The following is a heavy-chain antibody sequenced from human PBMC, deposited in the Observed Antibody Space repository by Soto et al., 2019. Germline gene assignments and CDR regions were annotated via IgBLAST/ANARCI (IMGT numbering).Heavy chain of an antibody. CDR3: VRSRYAYGFDF. D-gene: IGHD4-17*01. V-gene: IGHV3-7*01. J-gene: IGHJ4*02. CDR1: EFTLSNYW. CDR2: IKHDGSDK. Sequence: PGGSLRLSCVGSEFTLSNYWMNWVRQTPGKGLEWVANIKHDGSDKYYLDSVRGRFTISRDNPKNSLYLQMNSLGTEDTALYYCVRSRYAYGFDFWGQGTLVTVSS.